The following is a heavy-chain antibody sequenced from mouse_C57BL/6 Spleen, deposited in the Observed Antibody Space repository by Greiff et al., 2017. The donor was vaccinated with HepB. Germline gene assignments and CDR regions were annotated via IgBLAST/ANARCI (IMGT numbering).Heavy chain of an antibody. J-gene: IGHJ3*01. CDR3: AREGDYRVAY. CDR2: IIYDGSN. D-gene: IGHD2-14*01. Sequence: DVQLVESGAGLVKPSPSLYLSCSVPGYSLPSGCFLEWILQFPGKKLEWVGVIIYDGSNNYNPSLKNRISITRDTSKNQFVLKLNSVTTEDTATYYCAREGDYRVAYWGQGTLVTVSA. V-gene: IGHV3-6*01. CDR1: GYSLPSGCF.